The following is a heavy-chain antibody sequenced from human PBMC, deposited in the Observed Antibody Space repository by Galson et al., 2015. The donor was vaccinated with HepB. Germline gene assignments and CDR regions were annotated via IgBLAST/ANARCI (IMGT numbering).Heavy chain of an antibody. D-gene: IGHD3-3*01. CDR3: ASEQRFWSGSYYYYYYMDV. J-gene: IGHJ6*03. V-gene: IGHV3-33*01. CDR2: IWYDGSNK. CDR1: GFTFSSYG. Sequence: SLRLSCAASGFTFSSYGMHWVRQAPGKGLEWVAVIWYDGSNKYYADSVKGRFTISRDNSKNTLYLQMNSLRAEDTAVYYCASEQRFWSGSYYYYYYMDVWGKGTTVTVSS.